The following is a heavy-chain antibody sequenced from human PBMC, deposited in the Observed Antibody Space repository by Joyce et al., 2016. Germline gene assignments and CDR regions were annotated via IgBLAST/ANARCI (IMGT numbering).Heavy chain of an antibody. Sequence: QVQLVESGGNVVQPGRFLRLSCAASGLTFSNYGVHWVREVRGEGLEWVAVISSEGIRRFYADSVEDLFTISCDRSDITLYRQMISVRPEDTALYNCVKEDAQYNNAFDSWGQGTLITVSS. CDR1: GLTFSNYG. V-gene: IGHV3-30*18. CDR3: VKEDAQYNNAFDS. J-gene: IGHJ4*02. D-gene: IGHD1-1*01. CDR2: ISSEGIRR.